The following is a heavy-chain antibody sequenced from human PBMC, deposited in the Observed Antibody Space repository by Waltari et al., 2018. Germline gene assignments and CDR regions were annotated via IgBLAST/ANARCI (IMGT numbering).Heavy chain of an antibody. CDR3: AKFPKEIYYDSSGYYFGY. D-gene: IGHD3-22*01. V-gene: IGHV3-23*04. J-gene: IGHJ4*02. Sequence: EVQLVESGGGLVQPGGSLRLSCAASGFTFSSYAMSWVRQAPGKGLEWVSAISGSGGSTYYADSVKGRFTTSRDNSKNTLYLQMNSLRAEDTAVYYCAKFPKEIYYDSSGYYFGYWGQGTLVTVSS. CDR2: ISGSGGST. CDR1: GFTFSSYA.